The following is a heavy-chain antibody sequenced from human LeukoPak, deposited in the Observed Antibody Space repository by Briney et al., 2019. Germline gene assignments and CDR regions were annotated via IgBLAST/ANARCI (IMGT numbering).Heavy chain of an antibody. D-gene: IGHD3-22*01. CDR1: GGTFSNYA. CDR2: IIPMFGTA. CDR3: ARTGDDSSGYYGSSLDY. Sequence: ASVKVSCKASGGTFSNYAISWVRQAPGQGLQWMGGIIPMFGTANYAQRFQGRVTITADESSSTAYMELSSLRSEDTAVYYCARTGDDSSGYYGSSLDYWGQGTLVTVSS. V-gene: IGHV1-69*13. J-gene: IGHJ4*02.